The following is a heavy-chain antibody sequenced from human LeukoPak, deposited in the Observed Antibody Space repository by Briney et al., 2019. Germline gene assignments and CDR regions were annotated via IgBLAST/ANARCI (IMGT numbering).Heavy chain of an antibody. CDR2: IKSKTDGGTT. D-gene: IGHD4-17*01. J-gene: IGHJ6*03. CDR1: GFTFSNAW. V-gene: IGHV3-15*01. CDR3: TTDYGDQGEYYYYYMDV. Sequence: GGSLRLSCAASGFTFSNAWMSWVRQAPGKGLEWVGRIKSKTDGGTTDYAAPVKGRFTISRDDSKNTLYLQMNSLKTEDTAVYYCTTDYGDQGEYYYYYMDVWGKGTTVTVSS.